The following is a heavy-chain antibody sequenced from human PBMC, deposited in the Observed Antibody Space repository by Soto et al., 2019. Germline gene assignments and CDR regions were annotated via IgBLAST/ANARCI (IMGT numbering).Heavy chain of an antibody. D-gene: IGHD3-16*01. CDR1: GYTFTRYG. CDR2: INTYNGNT. CDR3: AMVDVYVTPSPQDV. V-gene: IGHV1-18*01. Sequence: QVQLVQSGAEVKNPGASVKGSCKASGYTFTRYGIGWARQAPGQGLEWMGWINTYNGNTTYAQNVQGRVTLNTDTSTSTAYMELRSLRSNDTAIYYCAMVDVYVTPSPQDVWGQGTTIIVSS. J-gene: IGHJ6*02.